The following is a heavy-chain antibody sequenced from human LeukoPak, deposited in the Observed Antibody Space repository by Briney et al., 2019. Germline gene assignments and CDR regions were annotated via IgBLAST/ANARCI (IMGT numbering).Heavy chain of an antibody. V-gene: IGHV3-23*01. CDR1: GFTFSSYA. CDR3: AKGSYYYDSADYFDY. Sequence: QPGGSLRLSCAASGFTFSSYAMSWVRQAPGKGLEWVSTLSGSGGNTYYADSVKGRVTISRDNSKNTLYLQMNSLRAEDTAVYHCAKGSYYYDSADYFDYWGQGTPVTVSS. J-gene: IGHJ4*02. D-gene: IGHD3-22*01. CDR2: LSGSGGNT.